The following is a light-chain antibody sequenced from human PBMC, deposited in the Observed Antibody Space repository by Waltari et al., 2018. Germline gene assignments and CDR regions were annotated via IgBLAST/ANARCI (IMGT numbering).Light chain of an antibody. V-gene: IGKV4-1*01. CDR3: QQYYTIPVT. CDR1: QSVLYSPNNKNY. CDR2: WAS. J-gene: IGKJ1*01. Sequence: DIVMTQSPDSLAVSLGERATINCKSSQSVLYSPNNKNYLAWYQQKPGQPPKMLIYWASTRESGVPGRFSGSGSGTDFTLTISSLQAEDVAVYYCQQYYTIPVTFGQGTKVEIK.